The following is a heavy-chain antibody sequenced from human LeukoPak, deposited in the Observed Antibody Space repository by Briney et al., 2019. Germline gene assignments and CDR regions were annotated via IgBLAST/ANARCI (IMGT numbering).Heavy chain of an antibody. V-gene: IGHV3-48*03. CDR2: ISSSGSTI. CDR3: ASSGSYENWFDL. D-gene: IGHD1-26*01. J-gene: IGHJ5*02. CDR1: GFTFSSYE. Sequence: PGGSLRLSCAASGFTFSSYEMNWVRQAPGKGLEWVSYISSSGSTIYYADSVKGRFTISRDNAKNSLYLQMNSLRAEDTAVYYCASSGSYENWFDLWGQGTLVTVSS.